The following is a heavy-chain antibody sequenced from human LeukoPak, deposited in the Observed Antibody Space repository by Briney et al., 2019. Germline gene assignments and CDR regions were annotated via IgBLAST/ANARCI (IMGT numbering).Heavy chain of an antibody. CDR3: ARQGWASFYYYGVDV. Sequence: PSETLSLTCTVSGGSISSNSYYWGWIRQPPGKRLEWIGSIYYSGSTYYNSSLKSRVTISVDTSKNQFSLKLSSVTAADTAVYYCARQGWASFYYYGVDVWGQGTPVTVSS. V-gene: IGHV4-39*01. D-gene: IGHD6-19*01. J-gene: IGHJ6*02. CDR2: IYYSGST. CDR1: GGSISSNSYY.